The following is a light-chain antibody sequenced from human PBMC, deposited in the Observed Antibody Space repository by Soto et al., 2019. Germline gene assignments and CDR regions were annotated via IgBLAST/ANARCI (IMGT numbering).Light chain of an antibody. CDR3: QQRSNWPPWT. CDR1: QGISNY. J-gene: IGKJ1*01. V-gene: IGKV1-17*03. Sequence: DIQMTQSPSAMSASVGDRFTITCLASQGISNYLAWFQQKPGKVPKRLIYAASSLQSGVPSRFSGSGSGTDFTLTISSLEPEDFAVYYCQQRSNWPPWTFGQGTKVDIK. CDR2: AAS.